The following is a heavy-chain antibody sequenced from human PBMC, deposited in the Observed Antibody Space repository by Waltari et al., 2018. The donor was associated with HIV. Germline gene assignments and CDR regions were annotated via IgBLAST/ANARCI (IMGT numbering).Heavy chain of an antibody. CDR1: GGSINSDDYS. CDR3: ARIGTLQYYFDY. Sequence: QVQLQESGPGLVKPSQTLSLTCIVSGGSINSDDYSWNWIRQPPGKGLEWIGSIYYGGSTYSNPSLKSRITVSGDRSKSQFALKLTSVTAADTAVYYCARIGTLQYYFDYWGQGTLVTVSS. CDR2: IYYGGST. J-gene: IGHJ4*02. D-gene: IGHD1-1*01. V-gene: IGHV4-30-4*08.